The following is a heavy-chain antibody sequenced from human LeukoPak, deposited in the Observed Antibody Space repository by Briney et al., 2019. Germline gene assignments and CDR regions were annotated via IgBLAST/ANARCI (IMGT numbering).Heavy chain of an antibody. CDR3: ARAPTNRWLQFRYHFDY. CDR1: GFTFSSYA. D-gene: IGHD5-24*01. V-gene: IGHV3-30-3*01. J-gene: IGHJ4*02. Sequence: GGSLRLSCAASGFTFSSYAMHWVRQAPGKGLEWVAVISYDGSNKYYADSVKGRFTISRDNSKNTLYLQMNSLRAEDTAVYYCARAPTNRWLQFRYHFDYWGQGTLVTVSS. CDR2: ISYDGSNK.